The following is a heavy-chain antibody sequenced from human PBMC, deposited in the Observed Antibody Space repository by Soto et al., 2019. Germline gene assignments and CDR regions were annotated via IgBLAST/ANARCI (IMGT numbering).Heavy chain of an antibody. D-gene: IGHD3-22*01. J-gene: IGHJ4*02. Sequence: EVQLVESGGGLVQPGRSLRLSCAASGFTFDDYAMHWVRQAPGKGLEWVSGIGWNSGNIGYADSVKGRFTISRDNAKNSLYLQMNSLRAEDTALYYCAKAVPLDFYDSSGYYYSYFDCWGQGTLVTVSS. CDR1: GFTFDDYA. CDR3: AKAVPLDFYDSSGYYYSYFDC. CDR2: IGWNSGNI. V-gene: IGHV3-9*01.